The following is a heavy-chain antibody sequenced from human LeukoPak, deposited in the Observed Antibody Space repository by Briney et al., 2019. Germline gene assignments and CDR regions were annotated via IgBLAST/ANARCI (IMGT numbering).Heavy chain of an antibody. CDR1: GFTFSSYA. CDR3: AKDMVVVITTFDY. J-gene: IGHJ4*02. V-gene: IGHV3-23*01. CDR2: ISGSGGST. Sequence: GGSLRLSCAASGFTFSSYAMSWVRQAPGKGLEWVSAISGSGGSTYYADSVKGRFTISRDNSKNTLYLQMNSLRAEDTAVCYCAKDMVVVITTFDYWGQGTLVTVSS. D-gene: IGHD3-22*01.